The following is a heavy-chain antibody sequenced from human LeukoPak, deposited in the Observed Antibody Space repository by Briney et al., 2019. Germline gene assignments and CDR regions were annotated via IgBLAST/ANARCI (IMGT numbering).Heavy chain of an antibody. D-gene: IGHD3-22*01. Sequence: PSETLSLACNVSGASISSSTYHWGWIRQPPGKGLEWIASIYYRGRTYYNPSLKSRVTISVDTSKNQFSLKLSSVTAADTAVYYCARDPQGYYDSSGCFDYWGQGTLVTVSS. CDR1: GASISSSTYH. V-gene: IGHV4-39*07. CDR2: IYYRGRT. J-gene: IGHJ4*02. CDR3: ARDPQGYYDSSGCFDY.